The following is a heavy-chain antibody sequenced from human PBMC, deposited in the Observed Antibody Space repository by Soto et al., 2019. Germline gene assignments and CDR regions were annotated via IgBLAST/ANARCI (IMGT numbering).Heavy chain of an antibody. CDR1: GASISGFY. CDR3: VRDGTKTLRDWFDP. Sequence: SETLSLTCTVSGASISGFYWSWIRKSAGKGLEWIGRIYATGTTDYNPSLKSRAMMSVDTSKKQFSLKLRSVTAADTAVYYCVRDGTKTLRDWFDPWGQGISVTVSS. J-gene: IGHJ5*02. D-gene: IGHD1-1*01. V-gene: IGHV4-4*07. CDR2: IYATGTT.